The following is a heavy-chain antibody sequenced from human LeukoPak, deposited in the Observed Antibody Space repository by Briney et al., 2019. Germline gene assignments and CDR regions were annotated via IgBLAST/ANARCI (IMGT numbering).Heavy chain of an antibody. CDR2: INWNGGST. CDR3: ARDQIAAAGTLDY. V-gene: IGHV3-20*04. CDR1: GFTFTQYW. D-gene: IGHD6-13*01. Sequence: GGSLRLSCAASGFTFTQYWMSWVRQAPGKGLEWVSGINWNGGSTGYADSVKGRFTISRDNAQNSLYLQMNSLRAEDTALYYCARDQIAAAGTLDYWGQGTLFTVSS. J-gene: IGHJ4*02.